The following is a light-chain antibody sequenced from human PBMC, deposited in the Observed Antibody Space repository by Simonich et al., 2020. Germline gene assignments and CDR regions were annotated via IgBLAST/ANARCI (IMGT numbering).Light chain of an antibody. V-gene: IGKV2-29*02. CDR1: QSLLHSDGKTY. J-gene: IGKJ5*01. Sequence: DIVMTQTPLSLSVTPGQPASISCKSSQSLLHSDGKTYLYWYLQKPGQSPQLLSYEVSRRFSGVPDRFSGSGSGTDFTLEISRVEAEDVGVYYCMQSIQLPPITFGQGTRLEIK. CDR3: MQSIQLPPIT. CDR2: EVS.